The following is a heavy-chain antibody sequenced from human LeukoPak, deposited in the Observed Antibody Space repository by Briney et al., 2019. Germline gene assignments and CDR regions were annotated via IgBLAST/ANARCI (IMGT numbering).Heavy chain of an antibody. CDR2: IHPSTGNP. V-gene: IGHV7-4-1*02. D-gene: IGHD3-16*02. CDR3: ARAYQRLGELSLPDY. Sequence: GASVKVSCKASGYTFTSYGISWVRQAPGQGLEWMGWIHPSTGNPTYVQGFTGRFVFSLDTSVSTTYLQISSLKAEDTAVYYCARAYQRLGELSLPDYWGQGTLVTVSS. CDR1: GYTFTSYG. J-gene: IGHJ4*02.